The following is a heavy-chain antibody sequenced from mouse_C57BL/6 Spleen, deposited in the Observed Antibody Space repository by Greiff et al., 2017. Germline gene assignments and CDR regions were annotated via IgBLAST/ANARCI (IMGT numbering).Heavy chain of an antibody. D-gene: IGHD1-1*01. CDR3: AREGITTAEV. CDR1: GYTFTSYW. V-gene: IGHV1-61*01. J-gene: IGHJ1*03. CDR2: IYPSDSET. Sequence: QVQLQQPGAELVRPGSSVKLSCKASGYTFTSYWMDWVKQRPGQGLEWIGNIYPSDSETHYNQKFKDKATLTVDKSSSTAYMQLSSLTSEDSAVYYWAREGITTAEVWGTGTTVTVSS.